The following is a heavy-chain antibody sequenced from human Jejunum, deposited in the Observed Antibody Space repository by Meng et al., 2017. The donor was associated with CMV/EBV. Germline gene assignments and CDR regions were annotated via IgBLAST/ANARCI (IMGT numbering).Heavy chain of an antibody. Sequence: KVSCKASGYSLTGYYMHWVRQAPGQGLEWMGRINPDTGGTNYAQKFQGRVTMTRDTSISTAYMELSRLTSDDTAVYFCMTVTGNYPYWGQGALVTVSS. CDR1: GYSLTGYY. J-gene: IGHJ4*02. V-gene: IGHV1-2*06. D-gene: IGHD1-7*01. CDR3: MTVTGNYPY. CDR2: INPDTGGT.